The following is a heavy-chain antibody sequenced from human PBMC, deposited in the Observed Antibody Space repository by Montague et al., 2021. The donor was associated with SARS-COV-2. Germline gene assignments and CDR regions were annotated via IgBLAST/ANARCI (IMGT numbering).Heavy chain of an antibody. D-gene: IGHD5-12*01. V-gene: IGHV3-21*01. Sequence: SLRLSCAASGFSFSSSPMNWVRQAPGKGLEWVSSISPSGDYIYSADSLKGRFIISRDNAKNSLYLQMSSLRAEDTAIYYCARASWIVATVPDYWGQGTLVTVSS. J-gene: IGHJ4*02. CDR3: ARASWIVATVPDY. CDR2: ISPSGDYI. CDR1: GFSFSSSP.